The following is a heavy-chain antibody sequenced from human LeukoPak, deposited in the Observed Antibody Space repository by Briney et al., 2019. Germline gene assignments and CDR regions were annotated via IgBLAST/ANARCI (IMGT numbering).Heavy chain of an antibody. V-gene: IGHV3-13*01. D-gene: IGHD3-3*01. CDR2: IGTAGDT. Sequence: GGSLRLSCAASGLTFSSYDMHWVRQATGKGLEWVSAIGTAGDTYYPGSVKGRFTISRENAKNSLYLQMNSLRAGDTAVYYCARGGYDFWSGYFSYYYYGMDVWGQGTTVTVSS. J-gene: IGHJ6*02. CDR3: ARGGYDFWSGYFSYYYYGMDV. CDR1: GLTFSSYD.